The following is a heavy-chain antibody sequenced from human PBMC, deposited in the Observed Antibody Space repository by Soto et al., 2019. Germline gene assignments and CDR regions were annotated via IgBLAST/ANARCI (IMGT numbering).Heavy chain of an antibody. CDR1: GGSISSNY. J-gene: IGHJ4*02. D-gene: IGHD2-2*01. Sequence: PSETLSLTCTVSGGSISSNYWSWIRQTPGKGLEWIGYIYDTGSTNYNPSLKSRVSFSVGTSKNQFSLKLSSVTAADTAVYYCARYYCSSDTCYYFDYWGQGTLVTVSS. CDR3: ARYYCSSDTCYYFDY. V-gene: IGHV4-59*01. CDR2: IYDTGST.